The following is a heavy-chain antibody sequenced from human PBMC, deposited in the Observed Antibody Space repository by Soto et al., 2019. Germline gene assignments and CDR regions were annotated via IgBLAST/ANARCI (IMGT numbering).Heavy chain of an antibody. J-gene: IGHJ3*02. CDR3: ARDRGGYYYDSSCYYEAFDI. D-gene: IGHD3-22*01. V-gene: IGHV1-18*01. CDR1: GYTFTSYG. Sequence: QVQLVQSGAEVKKPGASVKVSCKASGYTFTSYGISWVRQAPGQGLEWMGWISAYNGNTNYAQKLQGRVTMTTDTYTSTAYMGLRSLRSDDTAVYYCARDRGGYYYDSSCYYEAFDIWGQGTMVTVSS. CDR2: ISAYNGNT.